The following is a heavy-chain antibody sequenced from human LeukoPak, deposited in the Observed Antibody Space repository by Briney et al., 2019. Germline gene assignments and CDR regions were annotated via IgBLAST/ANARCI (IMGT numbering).Heavy chain of an antibody. Sequence: ASVKVSCKASGNTFTNNGISWVRQAPGQGLEWMGWISAYNGNTNYAQKLQGRVTMTTDTSTSTAYMELRSLRSDDTAVYYCARIPGYGPYYYYYMDVWGKGTTVTVSS. CDR2: ISAYNGNT. D-gene: IGHD5-18*01. CDR1: GNTFTNNG. V-gene: IGHV1-18*01. J-gene: IGHJ6*03. CDR3: ARIPGYGPYYYYYMDV.